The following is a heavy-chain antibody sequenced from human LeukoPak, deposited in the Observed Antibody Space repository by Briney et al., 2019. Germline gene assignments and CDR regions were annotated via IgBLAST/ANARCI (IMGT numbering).Heavy chain of an antibody. Sequence: SETLSLTCAVSGGSFSGYSWTWIRQPPGRGLEWIGEINHSGSANYNPSLKSRVTISLDTSKNQFSLKLSSVTAADTAVYYCARGQGTVTTHWGQGTLVTVSS. D-gene: IGHD4-17*01. J-gene: IGHJ4*02. CDR2: INHSGSA. CDR3: ARGQGTVTTH. V-gene: IGHV4-34*01. CDR1: GGSFSGYS.